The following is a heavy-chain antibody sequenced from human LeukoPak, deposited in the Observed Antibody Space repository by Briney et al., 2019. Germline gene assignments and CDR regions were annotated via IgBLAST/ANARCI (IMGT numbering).Heavy chain of an antibody. J-gene: IGHJ4*02. D-gene: IGHD3-22*01. V-gene: IGHV3-23*01. Sequence: PGGSLRLSCVASGFGINTRAMSWVRQAPGKGLEWVSAITRGDGRTYYADSVRGRFTISRDNSRNTVYMQMDSLRPEDTAVYYCAKTPPDNYYDSPNLSYWGLGTLVTVSS. CDR2: ITRGDGRT. CDR1: GFGINTRA. CDR3: AKTPPDNYYDSPNLSY.